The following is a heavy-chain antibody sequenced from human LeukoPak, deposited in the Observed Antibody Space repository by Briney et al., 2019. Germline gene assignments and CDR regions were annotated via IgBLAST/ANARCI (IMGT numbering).Heavy chain of an antibody. D-gene: IGHD1-1*01. J-gene: IGHJ4*02. Sequence: GRSLTLSCAASGFTFYDYAMHWVRQAPGKGLEWVSGINWNSDTRDYADSVKGRFAISRDNAKNSLHLEMNSLTPEDTAVYYCTKEHDHNNRHPAAYFDGGGQGILVTVSS. V-gene: IGHV3-9*01. CDR1: GFTFYDYA. CDR3: TKEHDHNNRHPAAYFDG. CDR2: INWNSDTR.